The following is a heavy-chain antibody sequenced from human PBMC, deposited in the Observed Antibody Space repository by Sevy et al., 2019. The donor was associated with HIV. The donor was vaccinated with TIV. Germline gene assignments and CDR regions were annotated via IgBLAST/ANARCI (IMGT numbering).Heavy chain of an antibody. Sequence: GGSLRLSCAASGLTFNNAWMSWVRQAPGKGLEWVGRIKGKTDGGTTDYAAPVKGRFTISRDDSSTLVYLKMNSMKSKDTAVYYCTTDAAEYSTSWLPSHFLTWGQGTLVTVSS. CDR1: GLTFNNAW. D-gene: IGHD2-2*01. V-gene: IGHV3-15*01. J-gene: IGHJ4*02. CDR2: IKGKTDGGTT. CDR3: TTDAAEYSTSWLPSHFLT.